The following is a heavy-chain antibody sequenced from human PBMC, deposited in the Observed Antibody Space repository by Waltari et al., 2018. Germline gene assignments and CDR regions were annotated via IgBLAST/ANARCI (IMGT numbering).Heavy chain of an antibody. J-gene: IGHJ6*03. Sequence: EVQLVESGGGLVQPGGSLRLSCAASGFSFSIYAMHWVRQAPGKGMEYVSDISSKGVSTYYANSMKGRLSISRDNSRNTLYLQMGSLRAEDMAVYYCARSPDQPDSLDYYMDVWGKGTTVTVSS. CDR2: ISSKGVST. V-gene: IGHV3-64*01. D-gene: IGHD2-21*01. CDR1: GFSFSIYA. CDR3: ARSPDQPDSLDYYMDV.